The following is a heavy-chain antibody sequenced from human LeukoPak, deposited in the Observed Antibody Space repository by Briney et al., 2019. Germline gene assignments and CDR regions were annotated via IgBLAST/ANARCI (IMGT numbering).Heavy chain of an antibody. V-gene: IGHV1-69*13. CDR2: IIPIFGTA. J-gene: IGHJ3*02. D-gene: IGHD4-17*01. CDR3: ARESSRPDYCDYVGAFDI. CDR1: GGTFSSYA. Sequence: ASVKVSCKASGGTFSSYAISWVRQAPGQGLEWMGGIIPIFGTANYAQKFQGRVTITADESTSTAYMELSSLRSEDTAVYYCARESSRPDYCDYVGAFDIWGKGTMVTVSS.